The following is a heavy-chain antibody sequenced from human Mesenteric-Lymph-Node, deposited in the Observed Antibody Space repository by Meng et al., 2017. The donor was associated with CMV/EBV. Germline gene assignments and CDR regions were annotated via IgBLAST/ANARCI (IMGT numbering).Heavy chain of an antibody. D-gene: IGHD5/OR15-5a*01. J-gene: IGHJ5*02. Sequence: ASVKVSCKASGYTFTNYEIMWVRQAAGQGLEWVGWMNPNIGNTSYAQKFQGSVTMTRNTAMSIAYMELSSLRSEDTAVYYCARCLVYINWFDPWGQGTLVTVSS. CDR3: ARCLVYINWFDP. CDR1: GYTFTNYE. V-gene: IGHV1-8*01. CDR2: MNPNIGNT.